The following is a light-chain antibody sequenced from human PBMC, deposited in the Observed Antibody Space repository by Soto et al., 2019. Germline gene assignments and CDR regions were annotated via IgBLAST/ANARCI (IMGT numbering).Light chain of an antibody. CDR2: GAS. Sequence: ETLLMKSTCILSLCTRERAILSCRSGQSVSSTYLAWYQQKPGQAPRLLIYGASTRATGIPARFSGSGSGTEFTLTISSLQSEDFAGYYCKQYNKWHPPNTSGQRRRLEIK. J-gene: IGKJ5*01. CDR1: QSVSSTY. CDR3: KQYNKWHPPNT. V-gene: IGKV3-15*01.